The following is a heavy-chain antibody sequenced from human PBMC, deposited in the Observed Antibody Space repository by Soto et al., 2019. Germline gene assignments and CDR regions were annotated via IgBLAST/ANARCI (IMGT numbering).Heavy chain of an antibody. D-gene: IGHD6-13*01. Sequence: ASVKVSCKASGYTFTSYDINWVRQATRQGLEWMGWMNPNSGNTGYAQKFQGRVTMTRNTSIGTAYMELSSLRSEDTAVYYCARRDSSSWYRVNYGMDVWGQGATVTVSS. V-gene: IGHV1-8*01. CDR1: GYTFTSYD. CDR2: MNPNSGNT. CDR3: ARRDSSSWYRVNYGMDV. J-gene: IGHJ6*02.